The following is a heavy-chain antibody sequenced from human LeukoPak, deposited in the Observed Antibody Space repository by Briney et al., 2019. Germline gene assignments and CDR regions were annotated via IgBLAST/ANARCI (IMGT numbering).Heavy chain of an antibody. CDR3: ARVAPDYGDYGGTDY. V-gene: IGHV3-30*02. CDR2: IRYDGSNK. Sequence: GGSLRLSCAASGFTFSSYGMHWVRQAPGKGLEWVAFIRYDGSNKYYADSVKGRFTISRDNAKNSLYLQMNSLRAEDTAVYYCARVAPDYGDYGGTDYWGQGTLVTVSS. D-gene: IGHD4-17*01. CDR1: GFTFSSYG. J-gene: IGHJ4*02.